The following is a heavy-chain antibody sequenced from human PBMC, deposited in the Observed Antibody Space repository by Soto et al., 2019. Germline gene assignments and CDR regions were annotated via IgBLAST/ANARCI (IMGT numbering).Heavy chain of an antibody. Sequence: GGSLRLSCAASGFTFSSYGMHWVRQAPGKGLEWVAVIWYGGSNIYYADSVKGRFTISRDNAKNTLYLQMNSLRAEDTAVYYCARDYGGNYDFWSGYLTRPLEYYYMDVWGKGTTVTVS. CDR2: IWYGGSNI. D-gene: IGHD3-3*01. CDR1: GFTFSSYG. CDR3: ARDYGGNYDFWSGYLTRPLEYYYMDV. J-gene: IGHJ6*03. V-gene: IGHV3-33*01.